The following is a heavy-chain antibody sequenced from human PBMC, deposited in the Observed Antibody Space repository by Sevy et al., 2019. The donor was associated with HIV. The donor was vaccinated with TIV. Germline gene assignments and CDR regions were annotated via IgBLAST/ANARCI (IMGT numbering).Heavy chain of an antibody. CDR1: GYSFTSYW. CDR3: ARQTGSSWSPNFDY. D-gene: IGHD6-13*01. CDR2: IYPGDSDT. Sequence: GGSLRLSCKGSGYSFTSYWIGWVRQMPGKGLEWMGIIYPGDSDTRYSPSFQGQVTISDDKSISTAYLQWSSLKASDTAMYYCARQTGSSWSPNFDYWGQGTLVTVSS. V-gene: IGHV5-51*01. J-gene: IGHJ4*02.